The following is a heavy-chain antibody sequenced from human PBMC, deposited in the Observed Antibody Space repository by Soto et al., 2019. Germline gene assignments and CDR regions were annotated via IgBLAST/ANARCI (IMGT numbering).Heavy chain of an antibody. CDR2: IYHSGNS. D-gene: IGHD6-13*01. J-gene: IGHJ4*02. Sequence: PSETLSLTCAVSGGSISSSNWWSWVRQPPGRGLEWIGEIYHSGNSNYNPSLKSRVTISIDTSQNHFSLKLSSVTAADTAVYYCARESNMSVAGNGFAYWGPGTQVTVYS. CDR1: GGSISSSNW. V-gene: IGHV4-4*02. CDR3: ARESNMSVAGNGFAY.